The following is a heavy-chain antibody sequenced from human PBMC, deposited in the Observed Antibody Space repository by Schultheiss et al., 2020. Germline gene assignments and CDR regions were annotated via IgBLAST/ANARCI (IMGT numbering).Heavy chain of an antibody. CDR2: INPNSGGT. D-gene: IGHD3-10*01. J-gene: IGHJ5*02. CDR1: GYTFTSYD. Sequence: ASVKVSCKASGYTFTSYDINWVRQAPGQGLEWMGWINPNSGGTNYAQKFQGRVTMTTDTSTSTAYMELRSLRSDDTAVYYCARDEPVWFGEEDWFDPWGQGTLVNVYS. CDR3: ARDEPVWFGEEDWFDP. V-gene: IGHV1-2*02.